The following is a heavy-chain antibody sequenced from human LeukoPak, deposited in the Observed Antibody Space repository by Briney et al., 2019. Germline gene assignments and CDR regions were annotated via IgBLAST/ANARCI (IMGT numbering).Heavy chain of an antibody. CDR3: AKASIVGVMGDDY. Sequence: SGGSLRLSCAASGFTFSSYAMSWVRQAPGKGLERVSDISGSGGSTYYADSVKGRFTISRDNSKNTLYLQMNSLRAEDTAVYYCAKASIVGVMGDDYWGQGTLVTVSS. V-gene: IGHV3-23*01. J-gene: IGHJ4*02. CDR1: GFTFSSYA. CDR2: ISGSGGST. D-gene: IGHD1-26*01.